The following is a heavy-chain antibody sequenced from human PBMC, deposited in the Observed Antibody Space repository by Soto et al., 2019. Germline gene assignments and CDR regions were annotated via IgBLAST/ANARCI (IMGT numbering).Heavy chain of an antibody. D-gene: IGHD6-6*01. CDR2: ISSRSYTI. CDR3: ARGGSSSDNGMDV. J-gene: IGHJ6*02. Sequence: EVKLVESGGDLVQPGGSLRLSCAASGFTFSTYSMNWFRQAPGKGLEWVAYISSRSYTIYYVDSVKGRLAISRDNAKNSLYLQMNSLRDEDTAVYYCARGGSSSDNGMDVWGQGTTVTVSS. V-gene: IGHV3-48*02. CDR1: GFTFSTYS.